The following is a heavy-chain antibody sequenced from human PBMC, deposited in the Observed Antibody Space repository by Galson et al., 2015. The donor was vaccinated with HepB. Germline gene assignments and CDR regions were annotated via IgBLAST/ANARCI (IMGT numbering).Heavy chain of an antibody. V-gene: IGHV3-30*03. CDR1: GFTFSTYD. CDR2: TSFDENNK. D-gene: IGHD3-10*01. CDR3: ARGPSFLRGVDCGMDV. J-gene: IGHJ6*02. Sequence: SLRLSCAASGFTFSTYDIHWVRQVPGKGLEWLAVTSFDENNKHYADSVKGRFSISRDNSTDTVSLQMNGLRAEDTAVYYCARGPSFLRGVDCGMDVWGQGTTVTVSS.